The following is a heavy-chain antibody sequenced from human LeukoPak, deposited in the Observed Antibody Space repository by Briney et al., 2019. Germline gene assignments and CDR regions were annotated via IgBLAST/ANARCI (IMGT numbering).Heavy chain of an antibody. D-gene: IGHD3-22*01. CDR1: GGSISSSSYY. CDR2: SSNGGSTI. J-gene: IGHJ4*02. V-gene: IGHV3-11*01. CDR3: ARSADSGGYFREITLYYFDY. Sequence: LSLTCTVSGGSISSSSYYWGWIRQALGKGLEWVSYSSNGGSTIYYADSVKGRFTISRDNAKNSLYLQMNSLRAEDTAVYYCARSADSGGYFREITLYYFDYWGQGTLVTVSS.